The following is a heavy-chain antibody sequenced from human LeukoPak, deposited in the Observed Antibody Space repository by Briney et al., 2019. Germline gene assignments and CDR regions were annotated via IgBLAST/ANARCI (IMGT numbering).Heavy chain of an antibody. V-gene: IGHV4-61*02. J-gene: IGHJ4*02. CDR2: IYTSGST. CDR1: GGSISSGSYY. CDR3: VRVSNLWYAVI. Sequence: PSETLSLTCTVSGGSISSGSYYWSWIRQPAGKGLEWIGRIYTSGSTNYNPSLSSLKSRVTISVDTSKNQFSLRVNSVTAADTAVFYCVRVSNLWYAVIWGQGTPVTVSS. D-gene: IGHD6-13*01.